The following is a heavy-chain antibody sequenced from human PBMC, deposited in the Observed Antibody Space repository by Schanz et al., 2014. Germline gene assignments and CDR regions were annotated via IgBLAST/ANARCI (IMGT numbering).Heavy chain of an antibody. CDR2: IGVDGTTT. V-gene: IGHV3-23*01. CDR1: GFTFSSYA. CDR3: AASSGWHPSTDY. D-gene: IGHD6-19*01. Sequence: EVQLLESGGGLVQPGGSLRLSCAASGFTFSSYAMSWVRQAPGKGLEWVSVIGVDGTTTYYADSVKGRFTISRDNAKSSLYLQMNSLRVEDTAVYYCAASSGWHPSTDYWGQGTLVTVSS. J-gene: IGHJ4*02.